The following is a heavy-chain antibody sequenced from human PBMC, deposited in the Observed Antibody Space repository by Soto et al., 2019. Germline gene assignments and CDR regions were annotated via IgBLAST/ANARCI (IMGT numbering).Heavy chain of an antibody. CDR3: AKHGVRFVVVPAVHFDY. D-gene: IGHD2-2*01. J-gene: IGHJ4*02. Sequence: GGSLRLSCAASGFTFSSYAMSWVRQAPGKGLEWVSAISGSGGSTYYADSVKGRFTISRDNSENTLYLQMNSLRAEDTAVYYCAKHGVRFVVVPAVHFDYWGQGTLVTVSS. CDR2: ISGSGGST. CDR1: GFTFSSYA. V-gene: IGHV3-23*01.